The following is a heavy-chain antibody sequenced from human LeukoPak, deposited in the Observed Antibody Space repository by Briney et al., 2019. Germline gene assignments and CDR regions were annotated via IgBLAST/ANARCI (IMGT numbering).Heavy chain of an antibody. V-gene: IGHV4-34*01. CDR2: INHSGST. CDR1: GGSFNGYY. J-gene: IGHJ4*02. CDR3: ARGKLWFGELLSANDY. D-gene: IGHD3-10*01. Sequence: PSETLSLTCAVYGGSFNGYYWSWIRQPPGKGLEWIGEINHSGSTNYNPSLKSRVTISVDTSKNQVSLKLSSVTAADTAVYYCARGKLWFGELLSANDYWGQGTLVTVSS.